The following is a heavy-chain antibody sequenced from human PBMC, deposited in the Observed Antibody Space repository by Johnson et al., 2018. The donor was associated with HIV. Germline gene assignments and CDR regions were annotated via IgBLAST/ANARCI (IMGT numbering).Heavy chain of an antibody. CDR3: AKFLPGHDAFDI. V-gene: IGHV3-30-3*02. D-gene: IGHD1-14*01. CDR1: GFTFSSYA. J-gene: IGHJ3*02. CDR2: ISYDGSNK. Sequence: VQVVESGGGLVQPGGSLRLSCAASGFTFSSYAMHWVRQAPGKGLEWVAVISYDGSNKYYADSVKGRFTISRDNANNTLYLQMNSLRAEDTAVYYCAKFLPGHDAFDIWGQGTMVTVSS.